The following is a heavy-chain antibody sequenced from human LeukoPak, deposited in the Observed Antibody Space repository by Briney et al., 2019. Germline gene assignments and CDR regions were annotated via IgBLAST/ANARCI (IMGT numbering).Heavy chain of an antibody. D-gene: IGHD1-14*01. CDR2: IYYSGST. Sequence: ASETLSLTCTVSGDSINNYYWSWNRQPPGMGLEWIGYIYYSGSTNYNPSLKSRVTISVDTSKKQVSLKLSSVTAADTAVYYCARVSPRPRFDYWGQGTQVTVSS. CDR3: ARVSPRPRFDY. V-gene: IGHV4-59*01. CDR1: GDSINNYY. J-gene: IGHJ4*02.